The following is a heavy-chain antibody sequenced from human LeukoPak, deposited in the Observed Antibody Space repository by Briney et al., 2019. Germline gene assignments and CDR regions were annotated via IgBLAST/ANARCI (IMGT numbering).Heavy chain of an antibody. Sequence: SETLSLTCTVSGGSISSRPYCWGWIRQPPGKGLEWLGNFYYSGSTYYKPSLKSRVTISVDTSKNQFSLNLSSVTAADTAVYYCARHGTPLRYGSGNYYKGAPFDYWGQGTLVTVSS. V-gene: IGHV4-39*01. J-gene: IGHJ4*02. CDR2: FYYSGST. CDR1: GGSISSRPYC. D-gene: IGHD3-10*01. CDR3: ARHGTPLRYGSGNYYKGAPFDY.